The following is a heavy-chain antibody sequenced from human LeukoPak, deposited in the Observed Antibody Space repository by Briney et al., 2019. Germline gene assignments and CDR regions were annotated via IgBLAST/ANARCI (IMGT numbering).Heavy chain of an antibody. J-gene: IGHJ4*02. V-gene: IGHV4-59*12. CDR1: GGSMNNYF. D-gene: IGHD3-10*01. CDR3: ARDLIVPDAMTGSGSYSTDY. CDR2: IFYSGTT. Sequence: SETLSLTCTVSGGSMNNYFWSWIRQTPGKGLEWIGYIFYSGTTNYNPSLKSRVSISVDTSKNQFSLKLSSVTAADTAVYYCARDLIVPDAMTGSGSYSTDYWGQGTLATVSS.